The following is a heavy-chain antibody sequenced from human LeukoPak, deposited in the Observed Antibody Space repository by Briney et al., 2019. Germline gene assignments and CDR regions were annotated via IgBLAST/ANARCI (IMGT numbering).Heavy chain of an antibody. Sequence: ASVKVSCKASGGTFSSYAISWVRQAPGQGLEWMGRIIPILGIANYAQTFQGRVTITADKSTSTAYMELISLRSEDTAVYYCARDGSSLDAFDIWGQGTMVTVSS. CDR2: IIPILGIA. V-gene: IGHV1-69*04. J-gene: IGHJ3*02. CDR1: GGTFSSYA. CDR3: ARDGSSLDAFDI. D-gene: IGHD3-10*01.